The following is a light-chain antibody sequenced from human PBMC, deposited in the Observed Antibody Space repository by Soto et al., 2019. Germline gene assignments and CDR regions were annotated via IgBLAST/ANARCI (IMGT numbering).Light chain of an antibody. CDR2: DVS. V-gene: IGLV2-14*01. Sequence: QSALTQPASVSGSPGQSITISSTGTSSDVGGYNYVSWYPQHPGKAPTLMIYDVSNRPSGVSNRFSGSKSGNTASLPISGLQAEDEADYYCSSYTSSSTLVFGGGTKLTVL. CDR3: SSYTSSSTLV. CDR1: SSDVGGYNY. J-gene: IGLJ2*01.